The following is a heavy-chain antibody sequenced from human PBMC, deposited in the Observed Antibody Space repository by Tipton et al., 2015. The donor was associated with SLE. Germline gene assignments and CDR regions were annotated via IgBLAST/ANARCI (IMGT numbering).Heavy chain of an antibody. J-gene: IGHJ3*02. V-gene: IGHV4-59*11. CDR2: IYYSGST. CDR3: ARGLYDSSGYYFYAFDI. D-gene: IGHD3-22*01. Sequence: TLSLTCTVSGGSISSHYWSWIRQPPGKGLEWIGYIYYSGSTYYNPSLKSRLTISVDTSKNQFSLKLSSVTAADTAVYYCARGLYDSSGYYFYAFDIWGQGTMVTVSS. CDR1: GGSISSHY.